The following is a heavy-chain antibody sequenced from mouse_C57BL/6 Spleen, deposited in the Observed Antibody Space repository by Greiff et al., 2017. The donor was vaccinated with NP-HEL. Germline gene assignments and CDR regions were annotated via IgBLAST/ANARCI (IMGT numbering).Heavy chain of an antibody. J-gene: IGHJ4*01. Sequence: VQLQQSGPELVKPGASVKISCKASGYSFTDYNMNWVKQSNGKSLEWIGVINPNYGTTSYNQKFKCKATLTVDQSSSTAYMQLNSLTSEDSAVYYCAREGPTIVTISDYAMDYWGQGTSVTVSS. V-gene: IGHV1-39*01. CDR2: INPNYGTT. CDR3: AREGPTIVTISDYAMDY. CDR1: GYSFTDYN. D-gene: IGHD2-5*01.